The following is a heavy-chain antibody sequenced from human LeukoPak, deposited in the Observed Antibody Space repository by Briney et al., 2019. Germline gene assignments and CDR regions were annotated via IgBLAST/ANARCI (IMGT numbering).Heavy chain of an antibody. D-gene: IGHD3-22*01. CDR3: ARDSDYYDSRGPLGAY. V-gene: IGHV3-53*01. CDR1: GFTVSSNY. CDR2: IYSGGST. Sequence: AGGSLRLSCAASGFTVSSNYMSWVRQAPGKGLEWVSVIYSGGSTYYADSVKGRFTISRDNSKNTLYLQMNSLRAEDTAVYYCARDSDYYDSRGPLGAYWGQGTLVTVSS. J-gene: IGHJ4*02.